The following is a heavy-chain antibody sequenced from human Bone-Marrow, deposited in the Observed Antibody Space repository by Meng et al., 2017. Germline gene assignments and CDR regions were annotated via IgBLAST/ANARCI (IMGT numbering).Heavy chain of an antibody. CDR1: GDSISSSNW. V-gene: IGHV4-4*02. J-gene: IGHJ6*02. Sequence: SETLSLTCAVSGDSISSSNWWSWVRQPPGKGLEWIGEVHDRGNTNYNPSLKSRVTISVDTSKNQFSLKLSSVTAADTAVYYCARAGVTIFGVVIPRNWDYYYYGMDVWGQGTTVTVSS. CDR3: ARAGVTIFGVVIPRNWDYYYYGMDV. D-gene: IGHD3-3*01. CDR2: VHDRGNT.